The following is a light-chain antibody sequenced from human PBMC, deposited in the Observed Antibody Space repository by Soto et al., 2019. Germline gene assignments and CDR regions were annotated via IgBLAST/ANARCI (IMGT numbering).Light chain of an antibody. CDR1: QGISNS. J-gene: IGKJ1*01. V-gene: IGKV1-27*01. CDR3: QKYNSAPRT. Sequence: DILMTQSPSSLSASVGDRVTITCRASQGISNSLAWYQQKPGKVPELLIYRASTLQPGVPSRFSGSGSGTDFTLTISSLQPEDVATYYCQKYNSAPRTFGQGTKVDIK. CDR2: RAS.